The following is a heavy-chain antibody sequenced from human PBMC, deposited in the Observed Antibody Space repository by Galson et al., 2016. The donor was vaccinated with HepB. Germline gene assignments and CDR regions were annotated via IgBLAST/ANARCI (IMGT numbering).Heavy chain of an antibody. CDR2: INPGGSSL. J-gene: IGHJ6*03. CDR1: GYTFVSHY. D-gene: IGHD3-3*01. V-gene: IGHV1-46*01. CDR3: ARDGSEEMGDDFWSGPSFHYYMDV. Sequence: SVKVSCKASGYTFVSHYVHWVRQAPGQGFEWMGMINPGGSSLSYAQRFQGRVIMTRDTSTNTVYMELSSLRSDDTAVYYCARDGSEEMGDDFWSGPSFHYYMDVWGKGTTVAVSS.